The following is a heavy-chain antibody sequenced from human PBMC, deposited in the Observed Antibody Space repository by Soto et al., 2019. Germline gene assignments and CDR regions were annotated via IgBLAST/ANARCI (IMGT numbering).Heavy chain of an antibody. CDR1: GFPFSSYA. CDR2: ISYDGRNK. D-gene: IGHD2-15*01. V-gene: IGHV3-30-3*01. CDR3: ARDGCSGCSCYCLPGYNYYMDD. Sequence: GGSLMLYCAASGFPFSSYAMHWVRQAPGKGLERGAVISYDGRNKYYADSVKGQFTISRDNPKITLYLQMNSLRAEDTAVYYCARDGCSGCSCYCLPGYNYYMDDWGQGTTVTVSS. J-gene: IGHJ6*02.